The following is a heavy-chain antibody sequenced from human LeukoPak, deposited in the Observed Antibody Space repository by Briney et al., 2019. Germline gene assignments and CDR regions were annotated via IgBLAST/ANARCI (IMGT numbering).Heavy chain of an antibody. J-gene: IGHJ6*02. V-gene: IGHV3-7*01. Sequence: PGGSLRLSCAASGFTFSSYWMSWVRQAPGKGLEWVANIKQDGSEKYYVDSVKGGFTISRDNAKNSLYLQMNSLRAEDTAVYYCARYGSYDFWSGYYTHRYYYYGMDVWGQGTTVTVSS. CDR2: IKQDGSEK. CDR1: GFTFSSYW. D-gene: IGHD3-3*01. CDR3: ARYGSYDFWSGYYTHRYYYYGMDV.